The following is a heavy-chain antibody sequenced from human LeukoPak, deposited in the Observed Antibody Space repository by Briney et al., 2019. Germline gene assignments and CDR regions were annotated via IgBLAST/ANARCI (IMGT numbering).Heavy chain of an antibody. CDR2: INAGNGNT. V-gene: IGHV1-3*01. J-gene: IGHJ6*02. D-gene: IGHD3-9*01. Sequence: ASVKVSCKASGYTFTSYAMHWVRQAPGQRLEWMGWINAGNGNTKYSQKFQGRVTITRDTSASTAYMELSSLRSEDTAVYYCARSDILTGRVYYYYGMDVWGQGTTVTVSS. CDR1: GYTFTSYA. CDR3: ARSDILTGRVYYYYGMDV.